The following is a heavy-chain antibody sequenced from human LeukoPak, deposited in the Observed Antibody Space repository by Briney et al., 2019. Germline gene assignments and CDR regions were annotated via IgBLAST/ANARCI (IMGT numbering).Heavy chain of an antibody. CDR1: GGSISNYY. V-gene: IGHV4-4*07. J-gene: IGHJ4*02. CDR2: VYTSGST. Sequence: SETLSLTCSVSGGSISNYYWSWIRQPAGKGLEWIGRVYTSGSTNYNASLKSRVTISVDKSKNQFSLKLTSVTAADTAVYYCATSRVTVMVPYDYWGQGMLVTVSS. D-gene: IGHD5-18*01. CDR3: ATSRVTVMVPYDY.